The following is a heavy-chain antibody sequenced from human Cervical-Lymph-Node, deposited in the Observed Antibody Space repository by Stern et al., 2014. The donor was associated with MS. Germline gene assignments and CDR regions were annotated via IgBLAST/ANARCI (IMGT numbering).Heavy chain of an antibody. CDR1: GGSIRSDGDF. J-gene: IGHJ3*02. CDR2: ISYSGNT. Sequence: QVQLQESAPGLVKPSQTLSLTCTVSGGSIRSDGDFWNWIRQLPGMGLEWIGYISYSGNTYNNPSLKSRVTISVDTSKNHFSLKLSSVTAADTAVYYCARDGPQVGAGSFDIWGRGTMVTVSS. D-gene: IGHD1-26*01. CDR3: ARDGPQVGAGSFDI. V-gene: IGHV4-31*03.